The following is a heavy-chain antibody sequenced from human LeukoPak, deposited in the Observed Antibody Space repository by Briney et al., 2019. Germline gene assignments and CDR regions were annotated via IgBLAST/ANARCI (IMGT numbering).Heavy chain of an antibody. Sequence: PGGSLRLSCAASGFTFSSYSMNWVRQAPGKGREWVSYISSSSSTIYYADSVKGRFTISRDNAKNSLYLQMNSLRAEDTAVYYCARDKAVAGSYFDYWGQGTLVTVSS. CDR1: GFTFSSYS. CDR3: ARDKAVAGSYFDY. D-gene: IGHD6-19*01. V-gene: IGHV3-48*01. CDR2: ISSSSSTI. J-gene: IGHJ4*02.